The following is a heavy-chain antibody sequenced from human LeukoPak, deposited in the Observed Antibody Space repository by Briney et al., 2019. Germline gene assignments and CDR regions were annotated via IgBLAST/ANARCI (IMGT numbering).Heavy chain of an antibody. J-gene: IGHJ6*02. D-gene: IGHD3-22*01. CDR1: GFTFSSYA. Sequence: GGSLRLSCAASGFTFSSYAMSWVRQAPGKGLEWVSAISGSGGSTYYADSVKGRFTISRDNSKNTLYLQMNSLRAEDTAVYYCAKDAHDSSGYDYYYYGMDDWGQGTTVTVSS. V-gene: IGHV3-23*01. CDR3: AKDAHDSSGYDYYYYGMDD. CDR2: ISGSGGST.